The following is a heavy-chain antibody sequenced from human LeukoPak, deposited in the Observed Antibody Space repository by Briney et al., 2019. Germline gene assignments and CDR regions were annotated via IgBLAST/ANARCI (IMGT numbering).Heavy chain of an antibody. J-gene: IGHJ4*02. Sequence: SETLSLTCAVYGGSFSGYYWSWIRQPPGKGLEWIGEINHSGSTNYNPSLKSRVTISVDTSKNQFSLKLSSVTAADTAVYYCARDRGLGYYFDYWGQGTLVTVSS. V-gene: IGHV4-34*01. CDR2: INHSGST. CDR1: GGSFSGYY. D-gene: IGHD3-10*01. CDR3: ARDRGLGYYFDY.